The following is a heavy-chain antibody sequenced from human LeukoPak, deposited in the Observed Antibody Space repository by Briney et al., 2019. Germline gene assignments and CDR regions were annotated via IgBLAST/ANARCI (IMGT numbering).Heavy chain of an antibody. Sequence: PGGSLRLSCAVSGFTFSDHYMDWVRQAPGKGLEWVARSRSKAQSYSTEYAASVKGRFTISRDDSKDLLYLQMNSLKTEDTAVYYCAREGRDAYNCAFDTWGQGTMVTVSS. D-gene: IGHD5-24*01. J-gene: IGHJ3*02. CDR2: SRSKAQSYST. V-gene: IGHV3-72*01. CDR1: GFTFSDHY. CDR3: AREGRDAYNCAFDT.